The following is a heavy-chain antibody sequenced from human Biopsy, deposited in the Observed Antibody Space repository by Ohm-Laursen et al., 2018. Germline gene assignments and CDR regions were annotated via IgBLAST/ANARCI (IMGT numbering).Heavy chain of an antibody. D-gene: IGHD1-26*01. CDR2: FIPMFNTG. V-gene: IGHV1-69*06. CDR3: ARSMLGASTGDDAFDV. J-gene: IGHJ3*01. CDR1: GGTFSNSA. Sequence: ASVKVSCKASGGTFSNSAINWVRQAPGQGLEWMGGFIPMFNTGKDAQNFQGRVTMTADKSTNTVYMELTSLRSDDTAMYYCARSMLGASTGDDAFDVWGQGTFVIVSS.